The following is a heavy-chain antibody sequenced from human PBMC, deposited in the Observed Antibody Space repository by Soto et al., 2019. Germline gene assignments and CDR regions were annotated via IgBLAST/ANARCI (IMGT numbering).Heavy chain of an antibody. J-gene: IGHJ4*02. D-gene: IGHD3-10*01. CDR1: GDTCTSYD. Sequence: GASVKVSCKASGDTCTSYDINWVRQATGHGLEWMGWINPNSGNIGDAQKFQGRVTMTRDTAIRTAYMEVSRLRSDDTAVYYCARGRASRSNSRLDYWGQGTLITVSS. V-gene: IGHV1-8*01. CDR2: INPNSGNI. CDR3: ARGRASRSNSRLDY.